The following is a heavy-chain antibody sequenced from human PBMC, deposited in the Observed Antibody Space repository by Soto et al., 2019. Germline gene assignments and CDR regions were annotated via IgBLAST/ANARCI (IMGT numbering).Heavy chain of an antibody. CDR1: GFTSSNAW. J-gene: IGHJ6*02. D-gene: IGHD1-1*01. V-gene: IGHV3-15*01. CDR2: IKSKTDGGTT. Sequence: GGSLRLSCAASGFTSSNAWMSWVRQAPGKGLEWVGRIKSKTDGGTTDYAAPVKGRFTISRDDSKNTLYLQMNSLKTEDTAVYYCTTDQVTTGTPSKYYYYGMDVWGQGTTVTVSS. CDR3: TTDQVTTGTPSKYYYYGMDV.